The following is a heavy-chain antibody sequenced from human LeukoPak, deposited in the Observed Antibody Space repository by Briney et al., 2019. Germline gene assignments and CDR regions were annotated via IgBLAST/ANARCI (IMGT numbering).Heavy chain of an antibody. CDR3: ASSIVVVPAAPDY. CDR1: GGTFSSYA. Sequence: SVKVSCKASGGTFSSYAISWVRQAPGQGLEWMGRIIPILGIANYAQKFQGRVTITADKSTSTAYMELSSLRSEDTAVYYCASSIVVVPAAPDYWGQGTLVTVSS. J-gene: IGHJ4*02. V-gene: IGHV1-69*04. CDR2: IIPILGIA. D-gene: IGHD2-2*01.